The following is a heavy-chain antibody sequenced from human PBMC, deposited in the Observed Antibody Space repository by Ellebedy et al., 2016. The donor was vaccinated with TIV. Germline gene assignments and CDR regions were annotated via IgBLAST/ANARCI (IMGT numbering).Heavy chain of an antibody. Sequence: MPSETLSLTCTVSGGSISSYYWSWIRQPPGKGLEWIGYIYYSGSTNYNPSLKSRVTISVDTSKNQFSLKLSSVTAADTAVYYCARLGSGSYYGVYYFDYWGQGTLVTVSS. V-gene: IGHV4-59*08. D-gene: IGHD1-26*01. CDR3: ARLGSGSYYGVYYFDY. CDR1: GGSISSYY. CDR2: IYYSGST. J-gene: IGHJ4*02.